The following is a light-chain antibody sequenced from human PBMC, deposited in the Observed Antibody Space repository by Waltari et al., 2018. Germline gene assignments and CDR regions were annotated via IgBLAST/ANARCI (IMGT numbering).Light chain of an antibody. V-gene: IGKV3-20*01. CDR2: GAY. J-gene: IGKJ1*01. CDR1: QSVGTY. CDR3: QHHLRLPTT. Sequence: IVLTQSPGTLSLSPGERATLSCRASQSVGTYLASDQQKPAQAPRLLIYGAYSRAAGIPDRFSGSGYGTDFSLTISRLEPEDFAVYFCQHHLRLPTTFGQGTKVEIK.